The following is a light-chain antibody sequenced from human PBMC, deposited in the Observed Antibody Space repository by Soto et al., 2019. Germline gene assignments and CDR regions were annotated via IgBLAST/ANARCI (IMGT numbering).Light chain of an antibody. J-gene: IGKJ1*01. CDR2: GAS. Sequence: EIVMTQSPATLSVSPGERATLSCRASQSVSSNLAWYQQKPGQAPRLLIYGASTRATGIPARFSGSGSGTQFHLTISSLQSEDFAVYCCQQYNNWPPWTFGQGTKVEI. CDR3: QQYNNWPPWT. V-gene: IGKV3-15*01. CDR1: QSVSSN.